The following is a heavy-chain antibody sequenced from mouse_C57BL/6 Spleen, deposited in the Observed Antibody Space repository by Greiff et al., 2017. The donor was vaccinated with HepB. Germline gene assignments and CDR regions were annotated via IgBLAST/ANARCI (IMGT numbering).Heavy chain of an antibody. CDR1: GYTFTSYW. V-gene: IGHV1-50*01. Sequence: VQLQQPGAELVKPGASVKLSCKASGYTFTSYWMQWVKQRPGQGLEWIGEIDPSDSYTNYNQKFKGKATLTVDTSSSTAYMQLSSLTSEDSAVYYCARSVSITTEEDYWGQGTTLTVSS. J-gene: IGHJ2*01. CDR3: ARSVSITTEEDY. CDR2: IDPSDSYT. D-gene: IGHD1-1*01.